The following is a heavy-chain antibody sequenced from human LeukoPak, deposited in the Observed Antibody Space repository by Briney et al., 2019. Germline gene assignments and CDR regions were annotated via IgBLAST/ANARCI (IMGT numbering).Heavy chain of an antibody. J-gene: IGHJ4*02. CDR1: GFSFSSSW. CDR2: ISGSGGST. Sequence: GGSLRLSCAASGFSFSSSWMHWVRQAPGKGLEWVSAISGSGGSTYYADSVKGRFTISRDNSKNTLYLQMNSLGADDTAVYYCAKGNWRYFDYWGQGTLVTVSS. D-gene: IGHD1-1*01. CDR3: AKGNWRYFDY. V-gene: IGHV3-23*01.